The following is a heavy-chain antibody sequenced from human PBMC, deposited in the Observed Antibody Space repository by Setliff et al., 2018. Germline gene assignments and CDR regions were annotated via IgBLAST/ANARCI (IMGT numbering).Heavy chain of an antibody. CDR2: VYYSGYT. V-gene: IGHV4-39*07. D-gene: IGHD3-22*01. CDR3: AKEGYYDHFGYYHYYLDF. Sequence: SETLSLTCTVSNGSVSTTSHYWGWVRQPPGKGLEWIGSVYYSGYTYYSPSLESRVAISVDTSKNQFSLKVNSVTAADTAVYYCAKEGYYDHFGYYHYYLDFWGQGTLVTVSS. CDR1: NGSVSTTSHY. J-gene: IGHJ4*02.